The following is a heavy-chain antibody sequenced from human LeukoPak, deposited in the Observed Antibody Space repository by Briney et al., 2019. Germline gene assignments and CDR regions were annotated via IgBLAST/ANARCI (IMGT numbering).Heavy chain of an antibody. V-gene: IGHV1-8*01. CDR2: MDPNSGNT. D-gene: IGHD1-26*01. J-gene: IGHJ3*02. Sequence: ASVKVSCKASGYTFTSYDINWVRQATGQGLEWMGWMDPNSGNTGYAQKFQGRVTMTRNTSISTAYVELSSLRSEDTAVYYCARVFSGSYRDAFDIWGQGTMVTVSS. CDR1: GYTFTSYD. CDR3: ARVFSGSYRDAFDI.